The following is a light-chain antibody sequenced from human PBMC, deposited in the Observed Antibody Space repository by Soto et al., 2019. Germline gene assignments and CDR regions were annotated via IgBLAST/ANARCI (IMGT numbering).Light chain of an antibody. CDR2: GAS. CDR3: QQYGSSPIT. J-gene: IGKJ5*01. Sequence: EIVLTQSPGTLSLSPWEIATLSCGASQSVISTYLAWYQQKPGQAPRLLIYGASSRATGIPDRFSGSGSGTDFTLTISRLEPEDFAVYYCQQYGSSPITFGQGTRLEI. CDR1: QSVISTY. V-gene: IGKV3-20*01.